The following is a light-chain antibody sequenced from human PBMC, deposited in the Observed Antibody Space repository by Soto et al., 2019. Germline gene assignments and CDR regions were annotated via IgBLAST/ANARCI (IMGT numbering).Light chain of an antibody. J-gene: IGKJ1*01. V-gene: IGKV1-5*01. CDR1: PSISSW. Sequence: DIQMTQSPSTLSASVGDRVTITCRASPSISSWLARYQQKPGKAPKLLIYDASSLESGGPSRFSGSGSGTEFTLTISSLQPDDFATYYCQQDNSYWTFGQGTKVEIK. CDR3: QQDNSYWT. CDR2: DAS.